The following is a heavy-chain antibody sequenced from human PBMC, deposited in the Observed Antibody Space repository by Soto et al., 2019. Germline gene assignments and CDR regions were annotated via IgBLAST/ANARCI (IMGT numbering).Heavy chain of an antibody. D-gene: IGHD3-22*01. CDR1: GFVFSSYG. CDR2: ISYDGRNR. CDR3: AKDTYYYGSRGCDVFDY. Sequence: QVQLVESGGGVVQPGRSLRLSCAASGFVFSSYGIHWVRQAPGKGLERVAAISYDGRNRYYTDSVKGRYNIARDNSMNTLYLQKNSLRAEDTSVYYGAKDTYYYGSRGCDVFDYWGQGCLVTVSS. J-gene: IGHJ4*02. V-gene: IGHV3-30*18.